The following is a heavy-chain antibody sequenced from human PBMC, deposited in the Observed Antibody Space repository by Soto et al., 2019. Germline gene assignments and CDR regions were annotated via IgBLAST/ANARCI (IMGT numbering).Heavy chain of an antibody. CDR3: AKHDYGDYVLDY. D-gene: IGHD4-17*01. CDR2: SSAYNGNT. CDR1: GYTFTSYG. V-gene: IGHV1-18*01. J-gene: IGHJ4*02. Sequence: ASVKVSCKASGYTFTSYGISWVRQAPGQGLEWMGWSSAYNGNTNYSQKLQGRVTITTDTSTSTAYVELRSLRSDDTAVYYCAKHDYGDYVLDYWGQGTLVTVSS.